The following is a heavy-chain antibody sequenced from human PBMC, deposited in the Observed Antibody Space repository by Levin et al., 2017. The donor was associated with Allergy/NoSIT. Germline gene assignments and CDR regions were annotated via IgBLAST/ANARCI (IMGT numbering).Heavy chain of an antibody. J-gene: IGHJ4*02. V-gene: IGHV3-30*18. CDR3: AKYTANYGYD. D-gene: IGHD5-18*01. CDR2: ISYDGSLR. Sequence: PGGSLRLSCAASGFTFSDSDSNYGMHWVRQAPGKGLDWVAVISYDGSLRYYADSVKGRFTISKDNSKNTLYLQMNSLRAEDTAVYYCAKYTANYGYDWGEGTLVTVS. CDR1: GFTFSDSDSNYG.